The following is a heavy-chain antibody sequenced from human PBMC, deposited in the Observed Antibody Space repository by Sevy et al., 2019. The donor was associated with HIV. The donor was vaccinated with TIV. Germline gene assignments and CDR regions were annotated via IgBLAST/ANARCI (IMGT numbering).Heavy chain of an antibody. CDR2: IKSKTDGGTT. V-gene: IGHV3-15*01. CDR1: GFTFSNAW. CDR3: TTDIGGSYSNYVWFDP. J-gene: IGHJ5*02. D-gene: IGHD4-4*01. Sequence: GGSLRLSCAASGFTFSNAWMSWVRQAPGKGLEWVGRIKSKTDGGTTDYAAPVKGRFTISRDDSKNTLYLQMNSLKTGDKAVYYCTTDIGGSYSNYVWFDPWGQGTLVTVSS.